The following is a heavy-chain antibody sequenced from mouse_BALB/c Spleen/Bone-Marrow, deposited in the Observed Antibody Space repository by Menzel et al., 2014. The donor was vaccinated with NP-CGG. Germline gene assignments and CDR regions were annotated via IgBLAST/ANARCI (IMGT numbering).Heavy chain of an antibody. CDR3: ARGGGYGSSWFAY. D-gene: IGHD1-1*01. J-gene: IGHJ3*01. V-gene: IGHV1-77*01. CDR1: GYTFTDYV. CDR2: IYPGSGST. Sequence: VQLQQSGPELVKPGASVKMSCKASGYTFTDYVISWVKQRTGQGLEWIGEIYPGSGSTYYNGKFKGKATLTADKSSNTAYMQLSSLTSEDSAVYFCARGGGYGSSWFAYWGQGTLVTVSA.